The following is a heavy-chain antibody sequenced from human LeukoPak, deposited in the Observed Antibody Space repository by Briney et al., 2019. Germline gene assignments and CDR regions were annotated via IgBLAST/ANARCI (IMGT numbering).Heavy chain of an antibody. J-gene: IGHJ4*02. CDR3: AKGYRIVSGSLDY. Sequence: PGGSLRLSCAASGFTFDDYTMHWVRQAPGKGLERVSLISWDGGNTFYADSVKGRFTISRDNSKNSLYLQMNSLRTEDTALYYCAKGYRIVSGSLDYWGQGTLVTVSS. D-gene: IGHD3-10*01. CDR2: ISWDGGNT. CDR1: GFTFDDYT. V-gene: IGHV3-43*01.